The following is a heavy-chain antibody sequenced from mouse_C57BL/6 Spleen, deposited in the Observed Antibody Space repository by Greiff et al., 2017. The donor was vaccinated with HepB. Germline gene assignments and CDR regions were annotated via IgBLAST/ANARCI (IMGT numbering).Heavy chain of an antibody. J-gene: IGHJ2*01. V-gene: IGHV1-19*01. CDR3: ARSLITTVVGY. D-gene: IGHD1-1*01. CDR1: GYTFTDYY. Sequence: EVKLVESGPVLVKPGASVKMSCKASGYTFTDYYMNWVKQSHGKSLEWIGVINPYNGGTSYNQKFKGKATLTVDKSSSTAYMELNSLTSEDSAVYYCARSLITTVVGYWGQGTTLTVSS. CDR2: INPYNGGT.